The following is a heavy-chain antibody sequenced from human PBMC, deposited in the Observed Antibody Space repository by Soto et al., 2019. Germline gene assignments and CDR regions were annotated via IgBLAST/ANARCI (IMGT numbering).Heavy chain of an antibody. CDR3: ARGDYYDSSGSLSPLYDY. V-gene: IGHV4-34*01. CDR2: INHSGIT. J-gene: IGHJ4*02. CDR1: GGSFSGYY. D-gene: IGHD3-22*01. Sequence: SETLSLTCAVYGGSFSGYYWSWIRQPPWKGLEWIGEINHSGITNYNPSLKSRVTISVDTSKNQFSLKLSSVTAADTAVYYCARGDYYDSSGSLSPLYDYCGQRTLVPVSP.